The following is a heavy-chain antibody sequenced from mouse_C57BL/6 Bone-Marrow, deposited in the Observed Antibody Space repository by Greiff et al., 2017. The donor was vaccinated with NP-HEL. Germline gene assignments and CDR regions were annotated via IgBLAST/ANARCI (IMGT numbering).Heavy chain of an antibody. CDR1: GFTFSSYA. D-gene: IGHD2-1*01. CDR2: ISDGGSYT. Sequence: DVMLVESGGGLVKPGGSLKLSCAASGFTFSSYAMSWVRQTPEKRLEWVATISDGGSYTSYPDNVKGRFTISRDNAKNNLYLQMSHLKSEDTAMYYCARAPIYYGNHWYFDVWGTGTTVTVSS. V-gene: IGHV5-4*03. CDR3: ARAPIYYGNHWYFDV. J-gene: IGHJ1*03.